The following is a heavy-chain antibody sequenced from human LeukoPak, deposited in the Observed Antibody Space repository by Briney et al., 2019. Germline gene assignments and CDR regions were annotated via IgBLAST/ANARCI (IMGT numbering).Heavy chain of an antibody. D-gene: IGHD6-13*01. V-gene: IGHV5-51*01. CDR3: ARVRGQQLVKEGWFDP. Sequence: GESLKISCKGSGYSFTSYWIGWVRQMPGKGLEWMGNIYPGDSDTRYSPSFQGQVTFSADKSISTAYLQWSSLKASDTAMYYCARVRGQQLVKEGWFDPWGQGTLLTVSS. CDR1: GYSFTSYW. CDR2: IYPGDSDT. J-gene: IGHJ5*02.